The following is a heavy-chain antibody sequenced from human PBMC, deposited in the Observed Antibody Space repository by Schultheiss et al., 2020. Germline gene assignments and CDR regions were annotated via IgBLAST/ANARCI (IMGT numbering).Heavy chain of an antibody. Sequence: SLRLSCKGSGYNFTNHWIGWVRQMPGKGLEYMGIIFPGDSDTRYSPSFQGQVTISADKSISTAYLQWSSLKASDTAMYYCARYKQVTWWFDPWGQGTLVTVSS. D-gene: IGHD2-21*02. CDR3: ARYKQVTWWFDP. CDR1: GYNFTNHW. CDR2: IFPGDSDT. J-gene: IGHJ5*02. V-gene: IGHV5-51*01.